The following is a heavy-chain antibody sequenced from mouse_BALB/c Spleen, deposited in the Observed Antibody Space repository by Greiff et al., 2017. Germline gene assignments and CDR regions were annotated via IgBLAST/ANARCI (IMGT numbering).Heavy chain of an antibody. CDR1: GDSITSGY. CDR2: ISYSGST. J-gene: IGHJ4*01. Sequence: EVKLQESGPSLVKPSQTLSLTCSVTGDSITSGYWNWIRKFPGNKLEYMGYISYSGSTYYNPSLKSRISITRDTYKNQYYLQLNSVTTEDTATYYCARGKYGNYDAMDYWGQGTSVTVSS. CDR3: ARGKYGNYDAMDY. D-gene: IGHD2-1*01. V-gene: IGHV3-8*02.